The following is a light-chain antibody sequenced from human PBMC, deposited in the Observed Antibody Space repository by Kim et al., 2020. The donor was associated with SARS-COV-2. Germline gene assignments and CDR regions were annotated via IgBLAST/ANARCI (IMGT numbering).Light chain of an antibody. J-gene: IGKJ2*01. CDR1: ESVSSN. Sequence: EIVVTQSPGTLSLSPGERATLSCRASESVSSNLAWYLQQPGQAPRLLIYGASIRATGIPARFTGSGSGTDFTLTISSLQSEDFAVYYCQVFNDWMAMYTFGPGTKLEI. CDR2: GAS. CDR3: QVFNDWMAMYT. V-gene: IGKV3-15*01.